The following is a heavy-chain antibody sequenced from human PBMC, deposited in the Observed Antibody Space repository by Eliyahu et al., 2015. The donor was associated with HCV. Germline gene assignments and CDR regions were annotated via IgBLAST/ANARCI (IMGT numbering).Heavy chain of an antibody. CDR2: IYHTXTT. V-gene: IGHV4-4*02. Sequence: QVQLQESGPGLVKPSGTLSLNCNVSGDPIGSSTWWSWVRQPPGKGLEWIGDIYHTXTTDYNPSLKSRVTISVDKSKNQFSLKLSSVTAADTAVYYCARGGDFWSGNYFALDYWGQGTLVTVSS. J-gene: IGHJ4*02. CDR1: GDPIGSSTW. CDR3: ARGGDFWSGNYFALDY. D-gene: IGHD3-3*01.